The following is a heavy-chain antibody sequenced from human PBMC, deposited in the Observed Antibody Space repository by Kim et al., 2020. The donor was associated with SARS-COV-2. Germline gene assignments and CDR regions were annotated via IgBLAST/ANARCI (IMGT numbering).Heavy chain of an antibody. D-gene: IGHD2-2*03. J-gene: IGHJ2*01. CDR3: ARHGYCSSTSCPNWYSDL. V-gene: IGHV4-39*01. Sequence: SETLSLTCTVSGGSISSSTYYWGWIRQPPGMGLEWIGSIYYSGRTYYNPSLKRRVTISVDTSNKQFSLKLSSVTAADTAVYYCARHGYCSSTSCPNWYSDLWGRGTLVTVSS. CDR1: GGSISSSTYY. CDR2: IYYSGRT.